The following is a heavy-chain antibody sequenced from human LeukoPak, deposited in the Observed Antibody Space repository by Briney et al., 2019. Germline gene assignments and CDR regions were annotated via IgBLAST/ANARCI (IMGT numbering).Heavy chain of an antibody. J-gene: IGHJ4*02. Sequence: SETLSLTCTVSGGFITAYYWSWIRQPPGKGLEWIGYVYYSGSTEYNPSLRSRITISLEMSKQQFSLNLTSVTAADTAIYYCASNTGTVFDYWGQGALVTVSS. V-gene: IGHV4-59*01. CDR2: VYYSGST. CDR1: GGFITAYY. D-gene: IGHD7-27*01. CDR3: ASNTGTVFDY.